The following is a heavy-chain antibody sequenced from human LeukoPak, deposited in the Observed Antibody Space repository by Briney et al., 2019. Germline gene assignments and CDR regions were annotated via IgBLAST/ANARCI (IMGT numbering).Heavy chain of an antibody. CDR1: GGSISSYY. J-gene: IGHJ4*02. D-gene: IGHD2-21*02. Sequence: SETLSLTXTVSGGSISSYYWRWIRQAPGKGLEWIGYIYYSGSTNYNPSLKSRVTISVDTSKNQFSPKLSSVTAADTAVYYCARSGGLTAMVLYWGQGTLVTVSS. V-gene: IGHV4-59*01. CDR3: ARSGGLTAMVLY. CDR2: IYYSGST.